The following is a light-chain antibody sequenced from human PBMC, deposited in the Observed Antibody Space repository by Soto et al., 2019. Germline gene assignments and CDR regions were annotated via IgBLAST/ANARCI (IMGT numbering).Light chain of an antibody. CDR2: KAS. V-gene: IGKV1-5*03. J-gene: IGKJ5*01. CDR3: QPYNRYPVT. CDR1: QSISSW. Sequence: DIQMTQSPSTLSASVGDRVTITCRASQSISSWLAWYQQKPGKAPKLLIYKASSLETGVPSRFSGSGSGTVFTLTISSLQPDDFATYSCQPYNRYPVTFGQGTRLEIK.